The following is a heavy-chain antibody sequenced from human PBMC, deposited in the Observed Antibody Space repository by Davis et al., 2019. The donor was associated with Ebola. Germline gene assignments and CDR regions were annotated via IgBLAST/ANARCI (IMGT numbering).Heavy chain of an antibody. V-gene: IGHV4-39*07. CDR3: ARGRLVPHFHYYYFLDV. CDR2: INHIGST. CDR1: GGSISSSSYY. Sequence: SETLSLTCTVSGGSISSSSYYWGWIRQPPGKGLEWIGEINHIGSTNYNPSLKSRVTMSVDTSKNQFSLKLSSVTAADTAVYYCARGRLVPHFHYYYFLDVWSKGTTVTVSS. D-gene: IGHD3-10*01. J-gene: IGHJ6*03.